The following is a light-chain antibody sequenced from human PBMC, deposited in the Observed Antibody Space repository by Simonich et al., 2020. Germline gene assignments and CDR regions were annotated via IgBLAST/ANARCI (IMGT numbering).Light chain of an antibody. Sequence: DIVMTQSPLSLPVTPGEPASISCRSSQSLLHSNGYNYLDWYLQKPGQSPQLLIYEVSNRFSGVPDRFSGSGSGTEFTLKISRVEAEDVGVYYCMQSIQPMYTFGQGTKLEIK. CDR3: MQSIQPMYT. CDR1: QSLLHSNGYNY. V-gene: IGKV2D-29*02. J-gene: IGKJ2*01. CDR2: EVS.